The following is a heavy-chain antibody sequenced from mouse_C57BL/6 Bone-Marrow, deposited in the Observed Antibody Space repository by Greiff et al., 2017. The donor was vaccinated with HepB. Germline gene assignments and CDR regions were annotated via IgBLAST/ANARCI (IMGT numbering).Heavy chain of an antibody. J-gene: IGHJ4*01. D-gene: IGHD2-4*01. CDR2: IYPGNSDT. CDR3: TVYDYACWYAMDD. CDR1: GYTFTSYW. V-gene: IGHV1-5*01. Sequence: EVQLQQSGTVLARPGASVKMSCKTSGYTFTSYWMHWVKQRPGQGLEWIGAIYPGNSDTSYNQKFKGKAKLTAVTSASTAYMELSSLTNEDSAVYYCTVYDYACWYAMDDWGQGTSVTVSS.